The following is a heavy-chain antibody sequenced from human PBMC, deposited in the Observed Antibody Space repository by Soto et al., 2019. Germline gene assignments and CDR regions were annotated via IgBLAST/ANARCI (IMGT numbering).Heavy chain of an antibody. D-gene: IGHD4-4*01. V-gene: IGHV1-69*01. CDR3: ASGGTTVNRRFDF. CDR2: IIPILDTT. Sequence: QVQVVQSGAEVQKPGSSVRVSCKASGGTSSSYAITWMRQVPGQGLEWMGGIIPILDTTDYAQKFQGRATFTADESTSTVYMELSSLTPEDTAVYYCASGGTTVNRRFDFWGQRTLVTVSS. J-gene: IGHJ4*02. CDR1: GGTSSSYA.